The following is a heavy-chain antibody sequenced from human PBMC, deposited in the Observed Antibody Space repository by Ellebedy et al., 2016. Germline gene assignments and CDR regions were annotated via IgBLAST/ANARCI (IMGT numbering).Heavy chain of an antibody. CDR3: ARPPSVGATVPFDY. D-gene: IGHD1-26*01. CDR1: GGSISSSSYY. V-gene: IGHV4-39*07. J-gene: IGHJ4*02. CDR2: IYYSGST. Sequence: SETLSLTXTVSGGSISSSSYYWGWIRQPPGKGLEWIGSIYYSGSTYYNPSLKSRVTISVDTSKNQFSLKLSSVTAADTAVYYCARPPSVGATVPFDYWGQGTLVTVSS.